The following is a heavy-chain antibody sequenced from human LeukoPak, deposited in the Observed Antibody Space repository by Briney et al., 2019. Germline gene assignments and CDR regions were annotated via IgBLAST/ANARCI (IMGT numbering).Heavy chain of an antibody. CDR2: ISYDGSNK. J-gene: IGHJ4*02. CDR3: ASGGSCPLGH. D-gene: IGHD2-15*01. CDR1: GFTFSSYA. Sequence: PGGSLRLSCAASGFTFSSYAMHWVRQAPGKGLEWVAVISYDGSNKYYADSVKGRFTISRDNSKNTLYLQMNSLRAEDTAVYYCASGGSCPLGHWGQGTLVTVSS. V-gene: IGHV3-30-3*01.